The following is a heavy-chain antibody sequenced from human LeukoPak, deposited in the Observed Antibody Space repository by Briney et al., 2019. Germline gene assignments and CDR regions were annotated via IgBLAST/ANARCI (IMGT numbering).Heavy chain of an antibody. CDR2: IYYSGST. CDR3: ARILTSNGFDP. D-gene: IGHD2/OR15-2a*01. V-gene: IGHV4-30-4*05. Sequence: PGKGLEWIGYIYYSGSTYYNPSLKSRVTISVDISKNQFSLKLSSVTAADTAVYYCARILTSNGFDPWGQGTRVTVSS. J-gene: IGHJ5*02.